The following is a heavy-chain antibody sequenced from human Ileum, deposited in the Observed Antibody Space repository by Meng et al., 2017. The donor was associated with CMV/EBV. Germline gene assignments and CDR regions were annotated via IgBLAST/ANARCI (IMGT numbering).Heavy chain of an antibody. D-gene: IGHD5-12*01. CDR2: ITSSGNMM. J-gene: IGHJ4*02. CDR3: ARVPLVARRAYLDY. Sequence: GESLKISCVSSGFTFENYEMYWVRQAPGKGLEWISYITSSGNMMRYADSVKGRFTISRDNVNNSLFLQMNSLRADDTATYFCARVPLVARRAYLDYWGQGTLVTVSS. V-gene: IGHV3-48*03. CDR1: GFTFENYE.